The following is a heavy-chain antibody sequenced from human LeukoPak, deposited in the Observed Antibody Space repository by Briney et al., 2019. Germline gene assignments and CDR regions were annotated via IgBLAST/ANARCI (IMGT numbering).Heavy chain of an antibody. CDR3: ARGWGSFEN. Sequence: SGGSLRLSCAASGFSVSTDYISWVRQAPGKGLEWVSTLYSGGNTYYAGSVKGRFTISRDNFKNTVYLEMNSLRAEDAAIYYCARGWGSFENWGQGTQVAVSS. D-gene: IGHD7-27*01. J-gene: IGHJ4*02. CDR2: LYSGGNT. V-gene: IGHV3-53*01. CDR1: GFSVSTDY.